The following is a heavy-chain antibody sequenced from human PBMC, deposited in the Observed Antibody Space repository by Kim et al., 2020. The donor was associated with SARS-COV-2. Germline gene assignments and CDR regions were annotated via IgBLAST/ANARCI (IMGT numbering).Heavy chain of an antibody. Sequence: SETLSLTCAVYGGSFSGYYWSWSRQPQGTGLEWIGEINHSGSTNYNPSLKSRGTISVDTSKNQFSLKLSSVTAADTAVYYCARELAPVPADIVCWFDPWVQATLVTVS. CDR1: GGSFSGYY. D-gene: IGHD2-2*01. CDR2: INHSGST. V-gene: IGHV4-34*01. J-gene: IGHJ5*02. CDR3: ARELAPVPADIVCWFDP.